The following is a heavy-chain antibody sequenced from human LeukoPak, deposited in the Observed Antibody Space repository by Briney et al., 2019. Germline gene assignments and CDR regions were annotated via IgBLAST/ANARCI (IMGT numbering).Heavy chain of an antibody. V-gene: IGHV4-59*08. CDR3: ARTYCGTNACPFEF. Sequence: SETLSLTCTVSGGPISTYYSSWIRQPPGEGLECLGFIFHTGTTNYNPSLKSRVTISVDTSKNQFSLTLSSVTAADTAVYYCARTYCGTNACPFEFWGQGTLVTVSS. CDR1: GGPISTYY. J-gene: IGHJ4*02. D-gene: IGHD2-21*01. CDR2: IFHTGTT.